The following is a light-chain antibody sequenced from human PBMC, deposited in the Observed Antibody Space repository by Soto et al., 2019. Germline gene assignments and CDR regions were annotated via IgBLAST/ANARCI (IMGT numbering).Light chain of an antibody. J-gene: IGKJ1*01. CDR2: AAS. CDR3: LQHDSYPRT. Sequence: DVQVTQSPSSLSASVGDRVTITCRTSQVISNYFGWYQQKPGKAPKRLIYAASTLQSGVPSRFSXSGSXTXFTLTINSLQPEDFATYYCLQHDSYPRTFGQGTKVEIK. CDR1: QVISNY. V-gene: IGKV1-17*01.